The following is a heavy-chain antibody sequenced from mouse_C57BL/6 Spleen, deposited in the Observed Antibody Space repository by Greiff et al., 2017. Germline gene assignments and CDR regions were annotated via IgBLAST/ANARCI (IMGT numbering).Heavy chain of an antibody. CDR2: IYPGDGDT. V-gene: IGHV1-80*01. J-gene: IGHJ3*01. CDR1: GYAFSSYW. Sequence: VQLQESGAELVKPGASVKISCKASGYAFSSYWMNWVKQRPGQGLEWIGQIYPGDGDTNYNGKFKGKATLTADKSSSTAYMQLRSLTSEDAAVYFCARGPGSNSFAYWGQGTLVTVAA. CDR3: ARGPGSNSFAY. D-gene: IGHD2-5*01.